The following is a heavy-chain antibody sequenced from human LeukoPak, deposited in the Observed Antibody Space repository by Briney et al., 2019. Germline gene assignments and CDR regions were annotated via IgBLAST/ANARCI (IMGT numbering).Heavy chain of an antibody. CDR3: ATHYDFWSGFPPFDF. CDR2: IYYIGTT. Sequence: SETLSLTCTVSGGSISGSTYYWGWIRQSPGKGLEWIGSIYYIGTTYYNPSLKSRVTISVDTCKNQFSLRLSSVTAADTAVYYCATHYDFWSGFPPFDFWGPGTLVTVSS. CDR1: GGSISGSTYY. J-gene: IGHJ4*02. D-gene: IGHD3-3*01. V-gene: IGHV4-39*01.